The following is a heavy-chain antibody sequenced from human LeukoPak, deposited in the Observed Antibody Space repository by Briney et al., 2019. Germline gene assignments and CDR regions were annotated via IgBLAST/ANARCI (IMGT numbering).Heavy chain of an antibody. V-gene: IGHV4-34*09. CDR1: GGSFSGYY. CDR2: INHSGST. J-gene: IGHJ2*01. D-gene: IGHD3-22*01. CDR3: ARLRYYYDSSGYRYWYFDL. Sequence: SETLSLTCAVYGGSFSGYYWSWIRQPPGKGLEWIGEINHSGSTYYNPSLKSRVTISVDTSKNQFSLKLSSVTAADTAVYYCARLRYYYDSSGYRYWYFDLWGRGTLVTVSS.